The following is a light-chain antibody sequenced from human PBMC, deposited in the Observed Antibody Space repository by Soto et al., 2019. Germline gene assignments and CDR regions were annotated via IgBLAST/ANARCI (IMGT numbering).Light chain of an antibody. CDR1: SSYVGGYNY. V-gene: IGLV2-14*01. CDR3: SSYTSSSTLI. CDR2: DVS. Sequence: QSALTQPASVTVSPGQSITISCTGTSSYVGGYNYVSWYQQHPGKAPKLMIYDVSNRPSGVSNRFSGSKSGNTASLTISGLQAEDEADYYCSSYTSSSTLIFGTGTKVTVL. J-gene: IGLJ1*01.